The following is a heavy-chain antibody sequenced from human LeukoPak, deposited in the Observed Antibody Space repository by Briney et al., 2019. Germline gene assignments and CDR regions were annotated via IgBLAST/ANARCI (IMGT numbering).Heavy chain of an antibody. V-gene: IGHV3-30-3*01. J-gene: IGHJ6*03. CDR2: ISYDGSNK. CDR1: GFTFSSHA. CDR3: ARAGSTGEDYYYYMDV. D-gene: IGHD7-27*01. Sequence: PGGSLRLSCAASGFTFSSHAMHWVRQAPGKGLECVAVISYDGSNKYYADSVRGRFTISRDNSKNTLYLQMNSLRAEDTAVYYCARAGSTGEDYYYYMDVWGKGTTVTVSS.